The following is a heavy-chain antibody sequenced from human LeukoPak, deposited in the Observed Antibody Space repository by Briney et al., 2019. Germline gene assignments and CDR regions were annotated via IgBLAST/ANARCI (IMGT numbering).Heavy chain of an antibody. CDR1: GGSISSSNW. CDR2: IYHSGST. D-gene: IGHD1-26*01. J-gene: IGHJ3*02. V-gene: IGHV4-4*02. Sequence: PSGTLSLTCAVSGGSISSSNWWSWVRQPPGKGLEWIGEIYHSGSTNYNPSLKSRVTISVDKSKNQFSLKLSSVTAADTAVYYCARERHYPTPHDAFDIWGQGTMVTVSS. CDR3: ARERHYPTPHDAFDI.